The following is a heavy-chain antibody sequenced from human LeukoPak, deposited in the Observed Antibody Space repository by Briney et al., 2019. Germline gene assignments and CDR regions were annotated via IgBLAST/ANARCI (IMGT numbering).Heavy chain of an antibody. V-gene: IGHV4-61*02. CDR1: SGSISSSNYY. Sequence: SETLSLTCTVSSGSISSSNYYWSWIRQPAGKGLEWIGRIYTSGSTNYNPSLKSRVTMSVDTSKNQFSLKLSSVTAADTAVYYCAREGSAFDIWGQGTMVTVSS. J-gene: IGHJ3*02. CDR2: IYTSGST. CDR3: AREGSAFDI.